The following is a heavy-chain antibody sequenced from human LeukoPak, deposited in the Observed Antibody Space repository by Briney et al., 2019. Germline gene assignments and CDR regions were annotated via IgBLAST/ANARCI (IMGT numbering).Heavy chain of an antibody. J-gene: IGHJ3*02. Sequence: KPSATLSLTCAVSGGSFSGYYWGWIRQPPGKGLEGIGSIYHSGSTYYNPSIKSRVTISVDTSKNHFSLKLSSVTAADTAVYYCARDRGYYYDSSGYYTSAFDIWGQGTMVTVSS. CDR2: IYHSGST. CDR1: GGSFSGYY. D-gene: IGHD3-22*01. V-gene: IGHV4-38-2*02. CDR3: ARDRGYYYDSSGYYTSAFDI.